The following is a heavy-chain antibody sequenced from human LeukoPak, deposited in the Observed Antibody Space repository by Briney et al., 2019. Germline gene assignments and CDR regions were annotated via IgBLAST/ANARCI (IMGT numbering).Heavy chain of an antibody. CDR2: IPYDGSNK. Sequence: QAGGSLRLSCAASGFTFSSYGMHWVRQAPGKGLEWVAVIPYDGSNKYYADSVKGRFTISRDNSKNTLYLQMNSLRAEDTAVYYCAKDWRAADNDYWGQGTLVTVSS. J-gene: IGHJ4*02. CDR1: GFTFSSYG. CDR3: AKDWRAADNDY. V-gene: IGHV3-30*18. D-gene: IGHD6-13*01.